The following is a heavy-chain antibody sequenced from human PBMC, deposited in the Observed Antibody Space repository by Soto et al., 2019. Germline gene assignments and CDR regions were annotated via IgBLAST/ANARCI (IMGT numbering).Heavy chain of an antibody. Sequence: QVQLVESGGGVVQPGRSLRLSCAASGFSFSTYAMHWVRQAPGKGLEWVAVISYDGTNKYYADSVRGRFTISRHNSKNTLFLQMNSLRAEDTAVYYCAKDGGGYDYGYVMLDKYYYGMDVWGQGTTVTVSS. V-gene: IGHV3-30-3*01. CDR2: ISYDGTNK. CDR3: AKDGGGYDYGYVMLDKYYYGMDV. J-gene: IGHJ6*02. CDR1: GFSFSTYA. D-gene: IGHD5-18*01.